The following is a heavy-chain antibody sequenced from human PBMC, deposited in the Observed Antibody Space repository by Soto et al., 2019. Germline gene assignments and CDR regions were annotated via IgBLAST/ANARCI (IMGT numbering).Heavy chain of an antibody. CDR1: GFTFSNYN. J-gene: IGHJ4*02. D-gene: IGHD3-22*01. V-gene: IGHV3-21*02. CDR2: ISSSSTFK. CDR3: ARDPPLSMIVVVGVDDF. Sequence: EVQLVESGGGLVKPGGSLRLSCAASGFTFSNYNMNWVRQAPGKGLEWVSSISSSSTFKNYADSVKGRFTISRDNDKNSVYLHINSLGVEDTAVYYCARDPPLSMIVVVGVDDFWGQGTLVTVSS.